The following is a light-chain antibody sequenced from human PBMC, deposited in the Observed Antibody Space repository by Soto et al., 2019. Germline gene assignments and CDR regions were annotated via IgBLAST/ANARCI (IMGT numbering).Light chain of an antibody. J-gene: IGLJ3*02. CDR3: AAWDDSLNAWA. V-gene: IGLV1-44*01. Sequence: QSVLTQPPSASGTPGQRVTISCSGSSSNIGRNTVKWYRQLPGTAPKLFIGSSDQRPSGVPDRFSGSQSGTSASLAISGLQSEDEAEYICAAWDDSLNAWAFGGGTKLTVL. CDR2: SSD. CDR1: SSNIGRNT.